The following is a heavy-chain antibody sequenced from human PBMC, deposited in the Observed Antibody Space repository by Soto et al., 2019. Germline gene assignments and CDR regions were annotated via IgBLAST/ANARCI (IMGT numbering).Heavy chain of an antibody. Sequence: GGSLRLSCAASGFSFSNYWMHWVRQVPGKGLVWVSRIRGDETVTDYADFVKGRFTISRDNAKNSLYLQMNSLRAEDTAVYYCARSSGGSGKLWNYYGMDVWGQGTTVTVSS. CDR2: IRGDETVT. J-gene: IGHJ6*02. CDR3: ARSSGGSGKLWNYYGMDV. V-gene: IGHV3-74*01. CDR1: GFSFSNYW. D-gene: IGHD3-10*01.